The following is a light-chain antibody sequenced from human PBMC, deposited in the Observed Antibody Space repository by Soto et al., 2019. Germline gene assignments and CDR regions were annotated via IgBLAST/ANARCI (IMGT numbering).Light chain of an antibody. CDR2: DAS. V-gene: IGKV1-5*01. Sequence: DIRMTQSPSTLSASVGDRVTITCRASQSISSWLAWYQQKPGKAPKLLIYDASSLESGVPSRFSGSGSGTEFTLTISSLQPDDFATYYCQQYNSYSGGFTFGPGTKVDIK. CDR1: QSISSW. J-gene: IGKJ3*01. CDR3: QQYNSYSGGFT.